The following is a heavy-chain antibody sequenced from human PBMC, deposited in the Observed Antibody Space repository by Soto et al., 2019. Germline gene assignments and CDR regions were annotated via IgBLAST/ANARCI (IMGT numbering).Heavy chain of an antibody. Sequence: TLSLTCTVSGGSISSGDYYWSWIRQPPGKGLEWIGYISYSGSTYYNASLKSRVTISVDTSKNQFSLNLSFVTAADTAVYYCATMGTPATGLYYFDYWGQGTLVTVS. D-gene: IGHD1-7*01. CDR3: ATMGTPATGLYYFDY. CDR1: GGSISSGDYY. CDR2: ISYSGST. V-gene: IGHV4-30-4*01. J-gene: IGHJ4*02.